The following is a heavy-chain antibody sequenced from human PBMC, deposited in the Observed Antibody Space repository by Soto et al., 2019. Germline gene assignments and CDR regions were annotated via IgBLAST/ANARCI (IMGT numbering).Heavy chain of an antibody. CDR3: ARHKESDDILTGSSYYYYGMDV. CDR1: GYSFTSYW. J-gene: IGHJ6*02. D-gene: IGHD3-9*01. CDR2: IYPGDSDT. Sequence: PGESLKISCEGSGYSFTSYWIGWVRQMPGKGLEWMGIIYPGDSDTRYSPSFQGQVTVSADKSISTAYLQWSSLKASDTAMYYCARHKESDDILTGSSYYYYGMDVWGQGTTVTVSS. V-gene: IGHV5-51*01.